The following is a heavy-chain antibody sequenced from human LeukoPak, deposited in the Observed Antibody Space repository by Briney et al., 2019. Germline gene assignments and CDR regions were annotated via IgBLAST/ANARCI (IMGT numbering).Heavy chain of an antibody. D-gene: IGHD2-2*01. J-gene: IGHJ6*03. V-gene: IGHV1-18*01. CDR1: GYTFTNYG. Sequence: EASVKVSCKPSGYTFTNYGFSWVRQAPGQGLEWMGWISAYNGNTNYAQKLQGRVTMTTDTSTSTAYMELRSLRSDDTAVYYCARDWGCSSTSCSVEGIYYYYMDVWGKGTTVTVSS. CDR2: ISAYNGNT. CDR3: ARDWGCSSTSCSVEGIYYYYMDV.